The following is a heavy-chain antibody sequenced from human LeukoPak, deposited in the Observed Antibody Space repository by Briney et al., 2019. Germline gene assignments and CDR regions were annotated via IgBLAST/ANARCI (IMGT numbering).Heavy chain of an antibody. J-gene: IGHJ6*02. CDR2: INAGNGNT. V-gene: IGHV1-3*01. CDR1: GYTFTIYA. Sequence: ASVNVSFTASGYTFTIYAMHWVRQAPGQRLEWMGWINAGNGNTKYSQKFQGRVTITRDTSASTAYMELSSLRSEDTAVYYCARNGMDVWGQGTTVTVSS. CDR3: ARNGMDV.